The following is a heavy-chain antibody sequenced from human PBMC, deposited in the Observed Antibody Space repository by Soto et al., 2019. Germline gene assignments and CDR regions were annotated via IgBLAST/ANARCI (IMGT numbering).Heavy chain of an antibody. D-gene: IGHD3-22*01. V-gene: IGHV3-7*03. CDR1: GFTFSSYW. CDR2: IKQDGSEK. J-gene: IGHJ6*02. CDR3: ARDRYYYDSSAYYPYYYYGMDV. Sequence: GGSLRLSCAASGFTFSSYWMSWVRQAPGKGLEWVANIKQDGSEKYYVDSVKGRFTISRDNAKNSLYLQMNSLTAEDTAVYYCARDRYYYDSSAYYPYYYYGMDVWGQGTTVTVSS.